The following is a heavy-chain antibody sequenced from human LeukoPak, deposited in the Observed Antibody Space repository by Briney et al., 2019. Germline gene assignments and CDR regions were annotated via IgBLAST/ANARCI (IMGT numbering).Heavy chain of an antibody. V-gene: IGHV4-59*01. CDR3: AREGILTGTLYYGMDV. Sequence: SETLSLTCTVSGGSISSYYWSWIRQPPGKGLEWIGYIYYSGSTNYNPSLKSRVTISVDTSKNQFSLKLSSVTAADTAVYYCAREGILTGTLYYGMDVWGQGTTVTVSS. J-gene: IGHJ6*02. CDR2: IYYSGST. D-gene: IGHD3-9*01. CDR1: GGSISSYY.